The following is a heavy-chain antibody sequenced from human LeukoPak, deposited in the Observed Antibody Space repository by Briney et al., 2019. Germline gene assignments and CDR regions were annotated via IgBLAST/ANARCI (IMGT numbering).Heavy chain of an antibody. CDR1: GYTFTGYY. V-gene: IGHV1-2*02. D-gene: IGHD1-26*01. CDR2: INPNSGGT. Sequence: GASVKVSCKASGYTFTGYYMNWMRQAPGQGLEWMGWINPNSGGTNYAQKFQGRVTMTRDTAISTAYMELSRLRSDDTAVYYCAREVFGATMIDYWGQGTLVTVSS. J-gene: IGHJ4*02. CDR3: AREVFGATMIDY.